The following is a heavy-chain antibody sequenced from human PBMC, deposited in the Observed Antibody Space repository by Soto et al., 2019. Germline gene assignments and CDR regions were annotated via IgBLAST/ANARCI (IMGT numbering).Heavy chain of an antibody. J-gene: IGHJ4*02. V-gene: IGHV3-30-3*01. CDR3: VGIAVAGGARVFDY. D-gene: IGHD6-19*01. CDR1: GFTFSSYA. CDR2: ISYDGSNK. Sequence: PGGSLRLSCAASGFTFSSYAMHWVRQAPGKGLEWVAVISYDGSNKYYADSVKGRFTISRDNSKNTLYLQMNSLRAEDTAVYYCVGIAVAGGARVFDYWGQGTLVTVSS.